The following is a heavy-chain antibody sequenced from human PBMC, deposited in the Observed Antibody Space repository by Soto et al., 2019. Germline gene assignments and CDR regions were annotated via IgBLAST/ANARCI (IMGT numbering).Heavy chain of an antibody. V-gene: IGHV3-15*01. J-gene: IGHJ3*02. CDR2: IKSKTDGGTT. CDR3: TTDPQTQHSVVVSNAFDI. D-gene: IGHD2-21*01. CDR1: GFTFSNAW. Sequence: GGSLRLSCAASGFTFSNAWMSWVRQAPGKGLEWVGRIKSKTDGGTTDYAAPVKGRFTISRDDSKNTLYLQMNSLKTEDTAVYYWTTDPQTQHSVVVSNAFDIWGQGTMVTVSS.